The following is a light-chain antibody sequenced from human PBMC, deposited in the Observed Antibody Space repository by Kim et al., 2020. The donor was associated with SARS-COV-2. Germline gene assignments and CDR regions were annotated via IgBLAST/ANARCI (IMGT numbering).Light chain of an antibody. CDR3: QQYKSYPWT. CDR2: KAS. CDR1: RNIATW. Sequence: SASIGDSVTITCRASRNIATWGAWYQQKPGEAPRLLIYKASNLKSGVPSRFSGSGSGTEFTLTTDSLQADDLATYYCQQYKSYPWTFGQGTKLEI. V-gene: IGKV1-5*03. J-gene: IGKJ1*01.